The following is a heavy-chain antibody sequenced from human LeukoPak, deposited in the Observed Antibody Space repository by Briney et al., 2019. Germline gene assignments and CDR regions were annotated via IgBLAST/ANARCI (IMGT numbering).Heavy chain of an antibody. V-gene: IGHV3-30*18. J-gene: IGHJ4*02. CDR2: ISYDGSNK. CDR3: AKLDTNWGLNY. CDR1: GFTFSSYG. Sequence: GGSLRLSCAASGFTFSSYGMHWVRQAPGKGLEWVAVISYDGSNKYYADSVKGRFAISRDNSKNTLYLQMNSLRAEDTAVYYCAKLDTNWGLNYWGQGTLVTVSS. D-gene: IGHD7-27*01.